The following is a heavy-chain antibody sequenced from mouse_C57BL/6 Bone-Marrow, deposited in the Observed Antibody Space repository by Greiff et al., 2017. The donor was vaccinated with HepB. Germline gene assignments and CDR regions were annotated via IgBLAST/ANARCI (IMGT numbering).Heavy chain of an antibody. CDR1: GYTFTSYW. V-gene: IGHV1-50*01. D-gene: IGHD2-4*01. Sequence: QVQLQQPGAELVKPGASVKLSCKASGYTFTSYWMQWVKQRPGQGLEWIGEIDPSDSYTNYNQEFKGKATLTVDTYSSTAYMQLSSLTSEDSAVYYCARYDYSWFAYWGQGTLVTVSA. CDR2: IDPSDSYT. J-gene: IGHJ3*01. CDR3: ARYDYSWFAY.